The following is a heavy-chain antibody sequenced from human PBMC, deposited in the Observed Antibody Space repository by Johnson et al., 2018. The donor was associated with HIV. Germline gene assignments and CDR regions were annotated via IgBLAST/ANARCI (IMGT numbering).Heavy chain of an antibody. D-gene: IGHD2-21*01. CDR2: LYSSGRT. Sequence: MLLVESGGGLIQPGGSLRLSCAASGFTVSTYYMTWVRQASGKGLELVSLLYSSGRTYYAYSVKGRFTIFREYSKNTLFLQMNSLRHDDTAMYYCAKEGDYRVSFGHYSSDAFDMGGQGTMVTISS. J-gene: IGHJ3*02. CDR1: GFTVSTYY. V-gene: IGHV3-66*03. CDR3: AKEGDYRVSFGHYSSDAFDM.